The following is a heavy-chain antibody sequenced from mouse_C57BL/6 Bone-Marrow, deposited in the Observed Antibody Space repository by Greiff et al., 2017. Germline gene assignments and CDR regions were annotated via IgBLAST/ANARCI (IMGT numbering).Heavy chain of an antibody. D-gene: IGHD1-1*01. CDR2: ISRGGDYI. CDR1: GFTFSSYA. Sequence: EVKLMESGEGLVKPGGSLKLSCAASGFTFSSYAMSWVRQTPEKRLEWVAYISRGGDYIYYADTVKGRFTISSDNARNTLYLQMSSLKSEDTAMYYCTRGGDYGQGFDYWGQGTTLTVSS. V-gene: IGHV5-9-1*02. J-gene: IGHJ2*01. CDR3: TRGGDYGQGFDY.